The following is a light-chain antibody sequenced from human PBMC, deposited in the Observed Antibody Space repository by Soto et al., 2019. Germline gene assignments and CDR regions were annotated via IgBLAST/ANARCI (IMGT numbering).Light chain of an antibody. V-gene: IGLV2-14*01. CDR1: SSDVGTYNY. J-gene: IGLJ1*01. CDR2: EVS. CDR3: SSYTSSSTHNYG. Sequence: QSVLTQPASVSGSPGQSITISCTGTSSDVGTYNYVSWYQHHPGKVPKLMIYEVSNRPSGVSNRFSGSKSGNTASLTISGLQAEDEADYYCSSYTSSSTHNYGFGTGTKVTVL.